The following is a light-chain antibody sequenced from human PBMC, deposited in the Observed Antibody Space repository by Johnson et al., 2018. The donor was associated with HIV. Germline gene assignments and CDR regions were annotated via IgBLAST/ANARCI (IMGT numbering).Light chain of an antibody. J-gene: IGLJ1*01. V-gene: IGLV1-51*01. CDR3: GTWDGSGGF. CDR1: SSNIGNNY. CDR2: DNN. Sequence: LTQPPSVSAAPGQKVTISCSGSSSNIGNNYVSWYQQLPGTAPKLLIYDNNKRPSGIPDRFSGSKSGTSATLGITGLQTGDEADYYCGTWDGSGGFFGTGTKGTVL.